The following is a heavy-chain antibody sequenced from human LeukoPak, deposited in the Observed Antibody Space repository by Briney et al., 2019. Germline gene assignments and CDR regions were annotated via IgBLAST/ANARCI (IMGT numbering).Heavy chain of an antibody. V-gene: IGHV3-7*01. CDR3: VRALGSPTADH. CDR1: GFTFSSYA. J-gene: IGHJ4*02. D-gene: IGHD3-16*01. Sequence: PGGSLRLSCAASGFTFSSYAMSWVRQAPGKGLEWVANIKSDGSEKYYVDSVEGRFTISRDNARNIVSLQMDSLRGEDTAVYYCVRALGSPTADHWGQGTLVTVSS. CDR2: IKSDGSEK.